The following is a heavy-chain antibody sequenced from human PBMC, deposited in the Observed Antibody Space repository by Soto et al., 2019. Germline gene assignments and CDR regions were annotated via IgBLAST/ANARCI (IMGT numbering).Heavy chain of an antibody. Sequence: PGGSLRLSCAASGFTFSSYSMNWVRQAPGKGLEWVSYISSSSSTIYYADSVKGRFTISRDNAKNSLYLQMNSLRAEDTAVYYCTAAGTTSVAAASENWGQGTLVTVSS. J-gene: IGHJ4*02. D-gene: IGHD6-13*01. CDR2: ISSSSSTI. CDR1: GFTFSSYS. CDR3: TAAGTTSVAAASEN. V-gene: IGHV3-48*01.